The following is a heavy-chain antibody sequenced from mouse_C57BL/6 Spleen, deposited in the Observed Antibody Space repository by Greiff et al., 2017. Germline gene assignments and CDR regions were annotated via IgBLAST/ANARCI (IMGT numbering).Heavy chain of an antibody. D-gene: IGHD2-1*01. CDR2: FDPETGGT. CDR1: GYTFTDYE. V-gene: IGHV1-15*01. J-gene: IGHJ4*01. CDR3: TGYYGNYKGAMDY. Sequence: VQLQQSGAELVRPGASVSLSCKASGYTFTDYEMYWVKQTPVHGLEWIGAFDPETGGTAYNQKFKGKALLTADKSSSTAYMELRSLTSEDSAVYYWTGYYGNYKGAMDYWGQGTSVTVSS.